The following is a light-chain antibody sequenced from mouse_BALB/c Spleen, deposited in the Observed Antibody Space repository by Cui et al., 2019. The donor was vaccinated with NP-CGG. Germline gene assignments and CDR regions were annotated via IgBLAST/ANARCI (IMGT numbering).Light chain of an antibody. CDR1: TGAVTTSNY. Sequence: QAAVTPESALTTSPGQPVTLTCRSSTGAVTTSNYANWVQEKPDHLFTGLIGGTNNRAPGVPARFSGSLIGDKAALTITGAQTEDEAIYFCALWYSNHWVFGGGTKLTVL. CDR2: GTN. CDR3: ALWYSNHWV. J-gene: IGLJ1*01. V-gene: IGLV1*01.